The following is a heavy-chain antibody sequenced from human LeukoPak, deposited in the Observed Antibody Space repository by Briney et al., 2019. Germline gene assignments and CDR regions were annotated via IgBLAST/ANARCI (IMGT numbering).Heavy chain of an antibody. D-gene: IGHD3-9*01. Sequence: GGSLRLSCAASGFTFSNAWMNWVRQAPGKGLEWVGRIKSKTDGGTIDYAAPVKGRFTISRDDSKNTLYLQMNSLKTEDTAVYYCTTIDILTGYPLDFDYWGQGTLVTVSS. V-gene: IGHV3-15*07. CDR1: GFTFSNAW. CDR3: TTIDILTGYPLDFDY. J-gene: IGHJ4*02. CDR2: IKSKTDGGTI.